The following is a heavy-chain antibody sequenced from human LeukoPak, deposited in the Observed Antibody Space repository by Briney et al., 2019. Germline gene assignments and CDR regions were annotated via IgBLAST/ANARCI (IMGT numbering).Heavy chain of an antibody. CDR3: AKDRGSYVVDY. Sequence: GGSLRLSCAASGFTFSSYGMHWVRQAPGKGLEWVAFIWYDGSNKYYADSVKGRFTISRDNSKNTLYLQMNSLRAEDTAVYYCAKDRGSYVVDYWGQGTLVTVSS. J-gene: IGHJ4*02. D-gene: IGHD3-16*01. CDR1: GFTFSSYG. CDR2: IWYDGSNK. V-gene: IGHV3-30*02.